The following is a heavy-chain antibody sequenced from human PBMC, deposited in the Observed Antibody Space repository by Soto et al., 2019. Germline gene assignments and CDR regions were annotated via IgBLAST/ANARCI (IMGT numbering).Heavy chain of an antibody. CDR2: IKSKTDGTTT. V-gene: IGHV3-15*05. Sequence: GAPLRLACAPSGITYSIYGGKCDRQAPGKGLEWIGRIKSKTDGTTTDYAGPVKGRFTISRDDSKKTLFVQMNGLKTEDTAVYSCRTIRTNGKWALGPWGQGTLVTVSS. CDR3: RTIRTNGKWALGP. J-gene: IGHJ5*02. CDR1: GITYSIYG. D-gene: IGHD1-26*01.